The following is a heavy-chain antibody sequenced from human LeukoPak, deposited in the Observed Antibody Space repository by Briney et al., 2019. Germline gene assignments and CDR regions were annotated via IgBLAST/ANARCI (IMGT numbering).Heavy chain of an antibody. V-gene: IGHV3-23*01. D-gene: IGHD1-26*01. CDR1: GFTFSTYA. CDR3: AKNVASGSYDY. J-gene: IGHJ4*02. Sequence: GGSLRLSCAASGFTFSTYAMTWVRQAPGKGLEWVSGISGGGGTRYHADPVKGRFTISRDNSKNTVYLQMNSLRAEDTAVYYRAKNVASGSYDYWGQGTLVTVSS. CDR2: ISGGGGTR.